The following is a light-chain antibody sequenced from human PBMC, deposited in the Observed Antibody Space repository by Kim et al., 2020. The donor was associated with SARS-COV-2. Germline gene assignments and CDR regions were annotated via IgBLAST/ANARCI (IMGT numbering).Light chain of an antibody. CDR1: QSISRY. CDR2: VAS. Sequence: AKVGDKENITCRASQSISRYLKWYKKKQGKATKLLIYVASSVKSGVTTRLSGSGSGRDITHTIRSMQPEDFETYYCQQSYSTSWTFGEGTKVDIK. J-gene: IGKJ1*01. V-gene: IGKV1-39*01. CDR3: QQSYSTSWT.